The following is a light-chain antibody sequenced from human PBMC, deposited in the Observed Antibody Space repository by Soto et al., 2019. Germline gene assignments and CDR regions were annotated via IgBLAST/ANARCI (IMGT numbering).Light chain of an antibody. V-gene: IGKV3-15*01. Sequence: EIVMTQSPATLSVSPGERATLSCWASQSISSNLAWYQQKAGQAPRLLIYGASTRAIGVPARFSGSGSETEFTLTISGLQSEDSGVYYCLKHCSWPWTVGHGTKVDIK. CDR3: LKHCSWPWT. CDR1: QSISSN. J-gene: IGKJ1*01. CDR2: GAS.